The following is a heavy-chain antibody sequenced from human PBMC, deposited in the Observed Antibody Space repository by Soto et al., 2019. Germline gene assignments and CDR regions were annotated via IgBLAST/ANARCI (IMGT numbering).Heavy chain of an antibody. J-gene: IGHJ4*02. CDR2: ISSSSSYI. V-gene: IGHV3-21*01. CDR1: FSSYS. D-gene: IGHD3-22*01. CDR3: AREYYYDSSGYLSLDY. Sequence: FSSYSMNWVRQAPGKGLEWVSSISSSSSYIYYADSVKGRFTISRDNAKNSLYLQMNSLRAEDTAVYYCAREYYYDSSGYLSLDYWGQGTLVTVSS.